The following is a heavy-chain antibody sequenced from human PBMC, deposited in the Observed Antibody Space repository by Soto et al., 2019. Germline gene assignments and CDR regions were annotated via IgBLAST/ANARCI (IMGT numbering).Heavy chain of an antibody. J-gene: IGHJ1*01. CDR3: AGYPGSRKYTVTNEYFQH. CDR2: ISSSGSTI. V-gene: IGHV3-11*01. D-gene: IGHD4-17*01. CDR1: GFTFSDYY. Sequence: GGSLRLSCAASGFTFSDYYMSWIRQAPGKGLEWVSYISSSGSTIYYADSVKGRFTISRDNAKNSLYLQMNSLRAEDTAVYYCAGYPGSRKYTVTNEYFQHWGQGTLVTVSS.